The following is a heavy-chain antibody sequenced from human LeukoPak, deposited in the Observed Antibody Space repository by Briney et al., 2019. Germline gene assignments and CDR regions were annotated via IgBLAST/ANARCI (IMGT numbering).Heavy chain of an antibody. CDR2: IIPIFGTP. CDR1: GATFSSYA. D-gene: IGHD2-15*01. J-gene: IGHJ5*02. CDR3: ARSPGYCSGGTCFNWFDP. Sequence: ASVKVSCKASGATFSSYAISWVRQAPGQGLEWMGGIIPIFGTPNYAQKFQGRVTIIADESTSTAYMELSSLRSEDTAVYYCARSPGYCSGGTCFNWFDPWGQGTLVTVSS. V-gene: IGHV1-69*13.